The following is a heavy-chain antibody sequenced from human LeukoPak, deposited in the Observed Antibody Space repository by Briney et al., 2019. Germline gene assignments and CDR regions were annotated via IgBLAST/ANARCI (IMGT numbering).Heavy chain of an antibody. V-gene: IGHV1-69*13. CDR2: IIPIFGTA. CDR3: ARSYDFWSGYYPGYYYYGMDV. Sequence: ASVKVSCKASGGTFSSYAISWVRQAPGQGLEWMGGIIPIFGTANYAQKFQGRVTITADESTSTAYMELSSLRSEDTAVYYCARSYDFWSGYYPGYYYYGMDVWGQGTTVTVSS. CDR1: GGTFSSYA. J-gene: IGHJ6*02. D-gene: IGHD3-3*01.